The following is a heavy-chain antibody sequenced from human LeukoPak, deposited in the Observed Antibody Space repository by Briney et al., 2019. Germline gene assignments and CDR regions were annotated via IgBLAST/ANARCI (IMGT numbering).Heavy chain of an antibody. V-gene: IGHV1-24*01. Sequence: ASVKVSCKVSGYTLTELSMHWVRQAPGKGLEWMGGFDPEDGETIYAQKFQGRVTTTEDTSTDTAYMELSSLRSEDTAVYYCATRGQQLLRSFGYWGQGTLVTVSS. D-gene: IGHD6-13*01. CDR1: GYTLTELS. CDR3: ATRGQQLLRSFGY. J-gene: IGHJ4*02. CDR2: FDPEDGET.